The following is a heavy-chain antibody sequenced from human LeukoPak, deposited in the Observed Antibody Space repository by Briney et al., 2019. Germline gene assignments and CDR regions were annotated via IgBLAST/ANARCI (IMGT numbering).Heavy chain of an antibody. V-gene: IGHV4-59*12. D-gene: IGHD5-18*01. J-gene: IGHJ6*03. Sequence: SETLSLTCTVSGGSISPYYWSWIRQPPGKGLEWIGYIFHTGSGSTSHNPSLKSRVTISVDTSKNQFSLKLISVTAADTAVYYCARDLGGYSDGSYYYYMDVWGKGTTVTVSS. CDR3: ARDLGGYSDGSYYYYMDV. CDR2: IFHTGSGST. CDR1: GGSISPYY.